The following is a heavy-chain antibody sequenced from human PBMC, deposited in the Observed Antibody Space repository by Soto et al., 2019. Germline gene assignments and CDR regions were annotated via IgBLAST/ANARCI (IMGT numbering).Heavy chain of an antibody. CDR1: GYTFNKYA. V-gene: IGHV1-3*01. CDR3: AREETVAISPAKTDFYGLDV. J-gene: IGHJ6*02. Sequence: ASVKVSCKASGYTFNKYAMHWVRRAPGQRLEWMGWINAGTGDTKYSQKVQGRVTITRDTSASTAYMELSSLRSEDTAVYYCAREETVAISPAKTDFYGLDVWGQGTTVTVSS. CDR2: INAGTGDT. D-gene: IGHD2-2*01.